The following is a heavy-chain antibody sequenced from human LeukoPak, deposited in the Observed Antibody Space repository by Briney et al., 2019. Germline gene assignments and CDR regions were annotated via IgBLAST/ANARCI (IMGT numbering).Heavy chain of an antibody. D-gene: IGHD6-13*01. CDR3: ARHSSSWAWFDP. J-gene: IGHJ5*02. CDR2: IYHSGST. V-gene: IGHV4-59*08. CDR1: GGSISSYY. Sequence: PSETLSLTCTVSGGSISSYYWSWIRQPPGKGLEWIGYIYHSGSTNNNPSLKSRVTISVDTSKNQFSLKLSSVTAADTAVYYWARHSSSWAWFDPWGQGTLVTVSS.